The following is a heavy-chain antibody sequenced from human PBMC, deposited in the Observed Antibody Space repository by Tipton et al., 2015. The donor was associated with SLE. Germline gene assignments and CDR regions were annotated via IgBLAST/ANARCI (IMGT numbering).Heavy chain of an antibody. CDR2: LYAGGST. J-gene: IGHJ3*02. V-gene: IGHV4-39*02. CDR3: AREVNVVSDSDAFDI. D-gene: IGHD2-21*01. CDR1: GVSISTSRYY. Sequence: TLSLTCSVSGVSISTSRYYWGWIRQSPGQGLEWVGSLYAGGSTYFHPSLKSRASISADASKNHFSLKLNSVTAADTAVYYCAREVNVVSDSDAFDIWGQGTLVTVSS.